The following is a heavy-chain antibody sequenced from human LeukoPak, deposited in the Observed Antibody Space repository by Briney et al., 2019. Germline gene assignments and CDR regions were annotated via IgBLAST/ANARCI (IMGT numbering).Heavy chain of an antibody. V-gene: IGHV1-69*04. Sequence: GASVKVSCKASGGTFSSYAISWVRQAPGQGLEWMGRIIPILGIANYAQKFQGRVTITADKSTSTAYMELSSLRSEDTAVYYCARDLGVVVMAFDFWGQGTMVTVSS. D-gene: IGHD2-21*01. J-gene: IGHJ3*01. CDR1: GGTFSSYA. CDR3: ARDLGVVVMAFDF. CDR2: IIPILGIA.